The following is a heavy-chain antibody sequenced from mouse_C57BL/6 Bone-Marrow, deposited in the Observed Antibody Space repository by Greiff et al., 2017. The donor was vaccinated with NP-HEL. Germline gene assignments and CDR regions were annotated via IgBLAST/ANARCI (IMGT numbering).Heavy chain of an antibody. CDR1: GFNIKDDY. V-gene: IGHV14-4*01. J-gene: IGHJ1*03. D-gene: IGHD1-1*01. CDR2: IDPENGDT. Sequence: EVQLQQSGAELVRPGASVKLSCTASGFNIKDDYMHWVKQRPEQGLEWIGWIDPENGDTEYASKFQGKATITADTSSNTAYLQLSSLTSEDTAVYYCTRDYGSSYRYFDVWGTGTTVTVSS. CDR3: TRDYGSSYRYFDV.